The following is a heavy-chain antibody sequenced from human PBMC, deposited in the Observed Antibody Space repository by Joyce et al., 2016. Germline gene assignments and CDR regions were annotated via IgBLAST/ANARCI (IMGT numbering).Heavy chain of an antibody. D-gene: IGHD3-3*02. V-gene: IGHV3-48*02. Sequence: EVQLVESGGGLVQRGGSLRLSCAASGFTFSSYGMNWVRQAPGKGLEWVSYISSSGRTSYYADSVKGRFTISRDNVWNSLSLQMNSLRDEDTAVYYCARRFTIFGRGFYFDYWGQGTLVTVSS. J-gene: IGHJ4*02. CDR3: ARRFTIFGRGFYFDY. CDR1: GFTFSSYG. CDR2: ISSSGRTS.